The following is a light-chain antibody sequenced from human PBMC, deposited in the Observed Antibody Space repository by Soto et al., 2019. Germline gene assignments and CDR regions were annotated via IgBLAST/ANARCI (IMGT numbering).Light chain of an antibody. Sequence: QVALTQPASLSGSHVQSRTISCKETSIDAGGYNYVSWYQQHPGKAPKLMIYDVSNRPSGVSNRFSGSKSGNTASLTISGLQAEDEADYYCSSYTSSSTPLYVFGTGTKVTVL. CDR1: SIDAGGYNY. CDR3: SSYTSSSTPLYV. CDR2: DVS. V-gene: IGLV2-14*01. J-gene: IGLJ1*01.